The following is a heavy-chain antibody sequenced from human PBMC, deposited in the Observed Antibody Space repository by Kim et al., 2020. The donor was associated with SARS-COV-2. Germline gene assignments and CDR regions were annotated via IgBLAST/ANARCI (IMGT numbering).Heavy chain of an antibody. CDR1: GFTFSSYG. CDR2: ISYDGSNK. J-gene: IGHJ3*02. D-gene: IGHD3-10*01. CDR3: AKDSSSVLLWFGAFDI. Sequence: GGSLRLSCAASGFTFSSYGMHWVRQAPGKGLEWVAVISYDGSNKYYADSVKGRFTISRDNSKNTLYLQMNSLRAEDTAVYYCAKDSSSVLLWFGAFDIWGQGKRATVSS. V-gene: IGHV3-30*18.